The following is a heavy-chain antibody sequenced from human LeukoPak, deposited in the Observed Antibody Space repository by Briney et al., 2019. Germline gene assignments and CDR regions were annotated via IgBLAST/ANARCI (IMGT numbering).Heavy chain of an antibody. J-gene: IGHJ4*02. CDR3: ARPRGCGTSRCNNFDY. Sequence: GGSLRLSCAVSGFIFSDFSMSWVRQAPGKGLEYVAKMNEYGSEIFYVDSVKGRFSISRDNAKNSLYLQMNRLRAEDTAVYYCARPRGCGTSRCNNFDYWGQGTLVTVSS. CDR1: GFIFSDFS. CDR2: MNEYGSEI. D-gene: IGHD2-21*01. V-gene: IGHV3-7*01.